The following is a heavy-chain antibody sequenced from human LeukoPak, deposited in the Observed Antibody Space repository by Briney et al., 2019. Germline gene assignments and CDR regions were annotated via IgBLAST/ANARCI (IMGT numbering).Heavy chain of an antibody. V-gene: IGHV4-4*07. J-gene: IGHJ6*03. D-gene: IGHD6-13*01. CDR3: ARAIAAASHYYYYYMDV. CDR2: IYISGST. Sequence: PSETLSLTCTVSGGSISSYYWSWIRQPAGKGLEWIGRIYISGSTNYNPSLKSRVTMSVDTSKNQFSLKLSSVTAADTAVYYCARAIAAASHYYYYYMDVWGKGTTVTISS. CDR1: GGSISSYY.